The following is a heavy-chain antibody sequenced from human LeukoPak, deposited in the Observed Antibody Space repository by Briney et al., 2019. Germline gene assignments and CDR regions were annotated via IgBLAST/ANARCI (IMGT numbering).Heavy chain of an antibody. Sequence: SETLSLTCTVSGDSVTSGDYYWNWIRQPPGRGLEWIGYILYSGYASYNPSFWSRVTISVDTSKNHVFLRLTSVTPADTALYYCARGRDPYKVGYWGQGTLVTDSS. CDR1: GDSVTSGDYY. CDR3: ARGRDPYKVGY. V-gene: IGHV4-61*03. D-gene: IGHD5-24*01. J-gene: IGHJ1*01. CDR2: ILYSGYA.